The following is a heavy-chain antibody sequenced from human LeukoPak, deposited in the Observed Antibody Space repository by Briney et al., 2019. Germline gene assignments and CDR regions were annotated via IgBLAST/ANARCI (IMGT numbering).Heavy chain of an antibody. V-gene: IGHV3-23*01. J-gene: IGHJ4*02. CDR1: GFTFSSYA. Sequence: PGGSLRLSCAASGFTFSSYAMSWVRQAPGKGLEWVSAISGSGGSTYYADSVKGRFTISRDNSKNTLYLQMNSLRAEDTAVYYCAKRGEGYCSSTSCFGYWGQGTLVTVSS. CDR3: AKRGEGYCSSTSCFGY. D-gene: IGHD2-2*01. CDR2: ISGSGGST.